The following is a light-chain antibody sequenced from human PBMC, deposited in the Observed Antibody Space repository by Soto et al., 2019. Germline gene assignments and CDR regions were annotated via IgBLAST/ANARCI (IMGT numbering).Light chain of an antibody. V-gene: IGLV1-36*01. J-gene: IGLJ3*02. CDR2: RNN. CDR1: DSNIGNNA. Sequence: QSVLTQPPSVSGAPRQRVTISCSGSDSNIGNNAVNWYQLVPGKAPKVVIYRNNVVLSGVSDRFSGSKSGTSASLAISRLQSEDEADYYCAAWDYSLDAQVFGGGTKLTVL. CDR3: AAWDYSLDAQV.